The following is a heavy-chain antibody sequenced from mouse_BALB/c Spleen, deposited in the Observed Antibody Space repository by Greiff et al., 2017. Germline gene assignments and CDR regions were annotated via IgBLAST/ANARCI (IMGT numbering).Heavy chain of an antibody. Sequence: QVQVKQSGAELVKPGASVKLSCKASGYTFTSYYMYWVKQRPGQGLEWIGEINPSNGGTNFNEKFKSKATLTVDKSSSTAYMQLSSLTSEDSAVYYCTRAARVLWFAYWGQGTLVTVSA. CDR1: GYTFTSYY. CDR3: TRAARVLWFAY. J-gene: IGHJ3*01. D-gene: IGHD3-1*01. V-gene: IGHV1S81*02. CDR2: INPSNGGT.